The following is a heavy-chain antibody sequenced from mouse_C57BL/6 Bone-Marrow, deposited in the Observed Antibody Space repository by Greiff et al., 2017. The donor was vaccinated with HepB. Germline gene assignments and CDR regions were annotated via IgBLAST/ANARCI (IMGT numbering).Heavy chain of an antibody. CDR3: ARDYYGSSYYAMDY. CDR2: IHPNSGST. D-gene: IGHD1-1*01. J-gene: IGHJ4*01. Sequence: QVQLQQPGAELVKPGASVKLSCKASGYTFTSYWMHWVKQRPGQGLEWIGMIHPNSGSTNYNEKFKSKATLTVDKSSSTAYMQLSSLTSEDSAVYYCARDYYGSSYYAMDYWGQGTSVTGSS. V-gene: IGHV1-64*01. CDR1: GYTFTSYW.